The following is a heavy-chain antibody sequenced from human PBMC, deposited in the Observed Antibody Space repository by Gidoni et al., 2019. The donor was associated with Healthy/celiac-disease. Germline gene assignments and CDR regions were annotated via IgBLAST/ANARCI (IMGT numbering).Heavy chain of an antibody. Sequence: EVQLVEYGGGLVQPGGSLRLSCAASGFTFSSYAMHWVRQAPGKGLEYVSAISSNGGSTYYANSVKGRFTISRDNSKNKLYLQMGSLRAEDMAVYYCARSRSEYDFWSGYYETTFGYWGQGTLVTVSS. CDR3: ARSRSEYDFWSGYYETTFGY. J-gene: IGHJ4*02. V-gene: IGHV3-64*01. D-gene: IGHD3-3*01. CDR2: ISSNGGST. CDR1: GFTFSSYA.